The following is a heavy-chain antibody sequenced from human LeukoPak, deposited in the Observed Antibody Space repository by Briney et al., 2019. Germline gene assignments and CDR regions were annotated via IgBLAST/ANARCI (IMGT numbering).Heavy chain of an antibody. Sequence: ASLKVSCKASRYTFTRYYMHWVRQAPGQGLEWMGIINPSGGSTSYAQKFQGRVTMTRDTSTSTVYMELSSLRSEDTAVYYCARVKPNYYDSSAYGTFDIWGQGTMVTVSS. V-gene: IGHV1-46*01. J-gene: IGHJ3*02. CDR1: RYTFTRYY. D-gene: IGHD3-22*01. CDR2: INPSGGST. CDR3: ARVKPNYYDSSAYGTFDI.